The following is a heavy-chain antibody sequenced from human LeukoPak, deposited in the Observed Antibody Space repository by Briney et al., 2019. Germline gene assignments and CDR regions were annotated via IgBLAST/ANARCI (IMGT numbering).Heavy chain of an antibody. D-gene: IGHD3-9*01. CDR2: IIPILGIA. CDR1: GGTFSSYA. CDR3: ARPSDDILTGYPLYYYYGMDV. J-gene: IGHJ6*02. V-gene: IGHV1-69*04. Sequence: ASVKVSCKASGGTFSSYAISWVRQAPGQGLEWMGRIIPILGIANYAQKFQGRVTITADRSTSTAYMELSSLRSEDTAVYYCARPSDDILTGYPLYYYYGMDVWGQGTTVTVSS.